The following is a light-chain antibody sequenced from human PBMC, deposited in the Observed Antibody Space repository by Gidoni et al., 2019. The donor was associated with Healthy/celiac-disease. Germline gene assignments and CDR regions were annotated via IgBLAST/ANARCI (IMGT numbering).Light chain of an antibody. CDR3: QQYGSSRT. V-gene: IGKV3-20*01. CDR2: GAS. J-gene: IGKJ1*01. Sequence: EIVLTPSPGTLSLSPGERATLSCRASQSVSSSYLAWYQQKPGQAPRLLIYGASSRATGIPDRFSGSGSGTDFTLTISRLEPEDFAVYSCQQYGSSRTFGQGTKVEIK. CDR1: QSVSSSY.